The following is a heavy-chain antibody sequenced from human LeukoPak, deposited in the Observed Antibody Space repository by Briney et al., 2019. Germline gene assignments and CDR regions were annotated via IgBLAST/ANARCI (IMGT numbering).Heavy chain of an antibody. V-gene: IGHV1-18*04. J-gene: IGHJ2*01. CDR2: ISAYKGNT. Sequence: ASVKVSCKASGYTFINDGFSWVRQAPGQGLEWMGWISAYKGNTNYLQKFQGRVTMTTDTSTNTVYMELRSLRSDDTAVYYCARVSTNSRVAGYDPQWYFDLWGRGTPVTVSP. D-gene: IGHD5-12*01. CDR1: GYTFINDG. CDR3: ARVSTNSRVAGYDPQWYFDL.